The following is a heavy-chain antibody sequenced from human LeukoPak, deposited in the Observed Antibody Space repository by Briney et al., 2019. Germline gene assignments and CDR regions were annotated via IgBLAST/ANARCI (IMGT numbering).Heavy chain of an antibody. CDR3: ARDSQKGI. CDR1: GFTFSSYG. J-gene: IGHJ4*02. Sequence: GRSLRLSCAASGFTFSSYGMHWVRQAPGKGLEWVSVIYSGGGIYYADSVKGRFTSSRDNSKNTMYLQMNSLRVEDTAVYYCARDSQKGIWGQGTLVTVSS. V-gene: IGHV3-66*01. CDR2: IYSGGGI.